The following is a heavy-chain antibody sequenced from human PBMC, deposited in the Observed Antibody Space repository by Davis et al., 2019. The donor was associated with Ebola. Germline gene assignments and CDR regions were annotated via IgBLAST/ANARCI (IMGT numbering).Heavy chain of an antibody. CDR2: IYWDDDK. V-gene: IGHV2-5*02. CDR1: GFSLSTGGVG. D-gene: IGHD3-10*01. CDR3: AHAGNYYAGAHYFAY. J-gene: IGHJ4*02. Sequence: SGPTLVKPTQTLTLTCTFSGFSLSTGGVGVGWIRQPPGKALECLALIYWDDDKRYSPSLKSRLTITKDTSKNQVVLTMTNMDPVDTATYSCAHAGNYYAGAHYFAYWGQGILVTVSS.